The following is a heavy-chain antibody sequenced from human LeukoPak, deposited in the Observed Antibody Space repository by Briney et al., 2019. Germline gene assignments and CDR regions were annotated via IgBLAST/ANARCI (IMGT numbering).Heavy chain of an antibody. J-gene: IGHJ6*03. CDR2: ISSSGSTI. CDR1: GFTFSDYY. Sequence: GGSLRLSCAASGFTFSDYYMSWIRQAPGKGLEWVSYISSSGSTIYYADSVKGRFTISRDNAKNSLYLQMNSLRAEDTAVYYCARVRYDTGYYYYYMDVWGKGTTVTVSS. CDR3: ARVRYDTGYYYYYMDV. D-gene: IGHD1-1*01. V-gene: IGHV3-11*01.